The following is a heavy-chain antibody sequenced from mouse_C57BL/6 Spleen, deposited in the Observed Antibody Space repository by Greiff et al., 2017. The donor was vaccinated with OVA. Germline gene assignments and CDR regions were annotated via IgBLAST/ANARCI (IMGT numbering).Heavy chain of an antibody. J-gene: IGHJ2*01. D-gene: IGHD1-1*01. CDR2: ISYDGSN. CDR1: GYSITSGYY. Sequence: DVQLVESGPGLVKPSQSLSLTCSVTGYSITSGYYWNWIRQFPGNKLEWMGYISYDGSNNYNPSLKNRISITRDTSKNQFFLKLNSVTTEDTATYDCARATTVEYYFDCWGQGTTLTVSS. CDR3: ARATTVEYYFDC. V-gene: IGHV3-6*01.